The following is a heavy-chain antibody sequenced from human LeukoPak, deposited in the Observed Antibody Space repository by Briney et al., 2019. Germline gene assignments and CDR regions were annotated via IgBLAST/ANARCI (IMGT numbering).Heavy chain of an antibody. D-gene: IGHD4-17*01. J-gene: IGHJ4*02. CDR1: GFNFNSYS. CDR2: IPASGSTT. CDR3: ATDLG. V-gene: IGHV3-48*04. Sequence: GGSLRLSCAASGFNFNSYSLTWVRQAPGKGLEWLAYIPASGSTTFSADSVKGRFTISRDNAKNTVYLQMNSLRADDTAVYYCATDLGWGQGTLVTVSS.